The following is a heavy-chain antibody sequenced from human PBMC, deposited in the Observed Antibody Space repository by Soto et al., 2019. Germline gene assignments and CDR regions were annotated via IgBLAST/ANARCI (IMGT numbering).Heavy chain of an antibody. CDR3: ARAIHDSYTNATFHYDFDS. V-gene: IGHV5-10-1*01. CDR1: GYSFVGYW. CDR2: IDRSNSQT. D-gene: IGHD2-8*01. Sequence: PGESLKISRKGSGYSFVGYWITWVSAKPGKGLEWVGRIDRSNSQTHYSPSFRGHVTISITKSITTVFLQWSSPRASDTAMYYCARAIHDSYTNATFHYDFDSLGQGTPVTVSS. J-gene: IGHJ4*02.